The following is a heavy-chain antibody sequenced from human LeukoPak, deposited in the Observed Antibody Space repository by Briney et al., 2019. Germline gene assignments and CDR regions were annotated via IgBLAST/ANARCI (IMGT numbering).Heavy chain of an antibody. CDR3: AKSTYGYDGMDV. J-gene: IGHJ6*02. CDR2: ISHSGGNT. CDR1: GFTFSSYA. Sequence: GGSLSLSCAASGFTFSSYAMSWVRQAPGKGLEWVSTISHSGGNTYYADSVKGRFTISRDNSKNTLFLQMNSLRAEDTAVYYCAKSTYGYDGMDVWGQGTLVTVSS. V-gene: IGHV3-23*01. D-gene: IGHD3-10*01.